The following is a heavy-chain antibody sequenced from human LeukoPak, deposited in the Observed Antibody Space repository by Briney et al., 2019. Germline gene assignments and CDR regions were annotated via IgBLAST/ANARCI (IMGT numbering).Heavy chain of an antibody. CDR1: GFTFSSYS. CDR2: ISSSSSYI. CDR3: ASTYVVVTAVDDAFHI. V-gene: IGHV3-21*01. J-gene: IGHJ3*02. Sequence: GGSLRLSCAASGFTFSSYSMNWVRQAPGKGLEWVSSISSSSSYIYYADSVKGRFTISRDNAKNSLYLQMNSLRAEDTAVYYCASTYVVVTAVDDAFHIWGQGTMVTVSS. D-gene: IGHD2-21*02.